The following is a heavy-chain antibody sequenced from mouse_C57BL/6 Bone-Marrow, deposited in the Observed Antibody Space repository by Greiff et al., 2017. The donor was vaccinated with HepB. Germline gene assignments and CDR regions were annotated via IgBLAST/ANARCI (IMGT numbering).Heavy chain of an antibody. D-gene: IGHD1-1*01. V-gene: IGHV1-9*01. CDR3: ASEGGFYYYGSSYAMDY. CDR2: ILPGSGST. J-gene: IGHJ4*01. Sequence: QVQLQQSGAELMKPGASVKLSCKATGYTFTGYWIEWVKQRPGHGLEWIGEILPGSGSTNYNEKFKGKATFTADTSSNTAYMQLSSLTTEDSAIYDCASEGGFYYYGSSYAMDYWGQGTSVTVSS. CDR1: GYTFTGYW.